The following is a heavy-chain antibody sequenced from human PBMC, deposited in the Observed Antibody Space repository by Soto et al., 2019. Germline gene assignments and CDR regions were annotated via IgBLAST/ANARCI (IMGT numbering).Heavy chain of an antibody. CDR3: GNGLFSSRTYNAMDV. CDR2: ISASGGST. V-gene: IGHV3-23*01. Sequence: EVQLLESGGGLVQPGGSLGLSCTASGFIFTSHAMSWVRQAPGKGLEWVSAISASGGSTYYADSVKGRFTIARDNSKNTLFLQMNSLRAEDTAVYYCGNGLFSSRTYNAMDVWGQGTTVTVSS. J-gene: IGHJ6*02. D-gene: IGHD6-6*01. CDR1: GFIFTSHA.